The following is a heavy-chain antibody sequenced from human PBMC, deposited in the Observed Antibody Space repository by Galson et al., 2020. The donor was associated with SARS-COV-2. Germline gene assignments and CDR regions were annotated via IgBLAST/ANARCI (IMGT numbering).Heavy chain of an antibody. J-gene: IGHJ4*02. CDR2: INHSGST. CDR3: ARGFLWFGELLLGFDY. CDR1: GGSFSGYY. D-gene: IGHD3-10*01. V-gene: IGHV4-34*01. Sequence: SETLSLTCAVYGGSFSGYYWSWIRQPPGKGLEWIGEINHSGSTTYNPSLKSRVTISVDTSKNQFSLKLSSVTAADTAVYYCARGFLWFGELLLGFDYWGQGTLVTVSS.